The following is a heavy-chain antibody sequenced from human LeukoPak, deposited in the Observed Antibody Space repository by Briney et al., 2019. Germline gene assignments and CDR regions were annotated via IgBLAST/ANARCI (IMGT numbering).Heavy chain of an antibody. CDR2: IYYSGST. D-gene: IGHD3-10*01. CDR3: ARAYMVRGVIDDAFDI. J-gene: IGHJ3*02. V-gene: IGHV4-59*01. Sequence: SETLSLTCTVSGGSISSYYWSWIRQPPGKGLEWIGYIYYSGSTNYNPSLKSRVTISVDTSKNQFSLKLSSVTAADTAVYYCARAYMVRGVIDDAFDIWGQGTMVTVSS. CDR1: GGSISSYY.